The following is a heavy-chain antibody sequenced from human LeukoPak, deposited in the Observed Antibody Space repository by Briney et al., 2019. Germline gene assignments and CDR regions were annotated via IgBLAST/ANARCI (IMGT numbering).Heavy chain of an antibody. Sequence: PSGTLSLTCAVSGGSLSSSNWWSWVRQPPGKGLEWVGEIYHSGSTNYNPSLKSRVTISVDKSKNQFSLKLSSVTAADTAVYYCARDRGWSPALKLRGAFDIWGQGTMVTVSS. J-gene: IGHJ3*02. CDR3: ARDRGWSPALKLRGAFDI. CDR2: IYHSGST. V-gene: IGHV4-4*02. CDR1: GGSLSSSNW. D-gene: IGHD2-15*01.